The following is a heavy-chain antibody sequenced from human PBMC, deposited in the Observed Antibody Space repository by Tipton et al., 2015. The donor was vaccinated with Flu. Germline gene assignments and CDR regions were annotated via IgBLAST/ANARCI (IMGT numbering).Heavy chain of an antibody. Sequence: SLRLSCAASGLTFSDHHMDWVRQAPGKGLEWVGRVRNKANTYTTEYAPSVTGRFTISRDDSEDSLFLQMNSLKIDDTAVYYCARGPTYFDFWNGYYFDYWGQGALVTVSS. CDR2: VRNKANTYTT. D-gene: IGHD3-3*01. J-gene: IGHJ4*02. CDR3: ARGPTYFDFWNGYYFDY. V-gene: IGHV3-72*01. CDR1: GLTFSDHH.